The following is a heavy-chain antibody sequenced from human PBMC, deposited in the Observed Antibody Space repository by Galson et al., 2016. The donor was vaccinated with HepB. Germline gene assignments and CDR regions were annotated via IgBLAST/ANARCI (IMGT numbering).Heavy chain of an antibody. CDR1: GFTFGHYA. V-gene: IGHV3-23*01. J-gene: IGHJ5*02. Sequence: SLRLSCAASGFTFGHYAMSWVRQAPGKGLEWVAGISGSGGSTSYSDSVQGRFTISRDKSKNTVYLQMNSLRAEDTAVYYCVKDRGAAAVPGEWFDPWGTGTLVTVSS. CDR2: ISGSGGST. CDR3: VKDRGAAAVPGEWFDP. D-gene: IGHD6-13*01.